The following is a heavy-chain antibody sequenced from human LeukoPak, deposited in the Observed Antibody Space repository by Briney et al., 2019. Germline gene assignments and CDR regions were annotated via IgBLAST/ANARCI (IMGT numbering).Heavy chain of an antibody. Sequence: SETLSLTCTVSGYSISSNNWWAWIRQPPGKGLEWIGYIYYSGNTYYNPYNPSLTSRVTMSVDTSKNQFSLKLDSVTEIDTAMYYCARNQAVAANRGAFDIWGQGTMVTVSS. CDR2: IYYSGNT. CDR1: GYSISSNNW. CDR3: ARNQAVAANRGAFDI. V-gene: IGHV4-28*01. D-gene: IGHD6-19*01. J-gene: IGHJ3*02.